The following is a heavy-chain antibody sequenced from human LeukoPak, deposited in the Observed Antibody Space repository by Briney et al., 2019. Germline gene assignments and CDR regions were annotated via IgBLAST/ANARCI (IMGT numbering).Heavy chain of an antibody. V-gene: IGHV6-1*01. CDR2: TYYRSKWYN. J-gene: IGHJ4*02. Sequence: SQTLSLTCAISGDSVSSSSAAWNWIRQSPSRGLEWLGRTYYRSKWYNDYAVSVKSRITINPDTSKNQSSLQLNSVTPEDTAVYYCARDPRPYSSGWFDYWGQGTLVTVSS. CDR1: GDSVSSSSAA. D-gene: IGHD6-19*01. CDR3: ARDPRPYSSGWFDY.